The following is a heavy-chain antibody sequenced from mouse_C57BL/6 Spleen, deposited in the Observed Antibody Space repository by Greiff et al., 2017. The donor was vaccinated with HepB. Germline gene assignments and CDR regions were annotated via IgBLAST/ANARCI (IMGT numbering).Heavy chain of an antibody. J-gene: IGHJ1*03. CDR3: ALYYGSSHWYFDV. CDR1: GFNIKDYY. D-gene: IGHD1-1*01. CDR2: IDPEDGET. Sequence: EVKLEESGAELVKPGASVKLSCTASGFNIKDYYMHWVKQRTEQGLEWIGRIDPEDGETKYAPKFQGKATITADTSSNTAYLQLSSLTSEDTAVYYCALYYGSSHWYFDVWGTGTTVTVSS. V-gene: IGHV14-2*01.